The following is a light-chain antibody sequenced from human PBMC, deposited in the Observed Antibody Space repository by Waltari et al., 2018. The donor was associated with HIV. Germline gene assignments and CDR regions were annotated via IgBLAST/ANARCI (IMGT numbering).Light chain of an antibody. CDR3: SSYTRSSTYV. J-gene: IGLJ1*01. CDR1: SSDVGGYNY. Sequence: QSALTQPASVSGSPGQSITISCTGTSSDVGGYNYVSWYQQYPDKAPKLLIYDVNKRPSGVSNRFSGSKSGNTASLTISGLQAEDEADYHCSSYTRSSTYVFGTGTKVTVL. CDR2: DVN. V-gene: IGLV2-14*01.